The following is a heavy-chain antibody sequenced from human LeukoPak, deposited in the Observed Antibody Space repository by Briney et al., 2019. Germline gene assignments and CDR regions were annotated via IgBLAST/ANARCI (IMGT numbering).Heavy chain of an antibody. Sequence: PGGSLRLSCAASGFTFNSYAMSWVRQAPGKGLEWVSAISGSGGSTYYADSVKGRFTISRDNSKNTLYLQMNSLRAEDTAVYYCAKGGTLRYFDWLFDYWGQGTLVTVSS. V-gene: IGHV3-23*01. CDR1: GFTFNSYA. CDR3: AKGGTLRYFDWLFDY. CDR2: ISGSGGST. D-gene: IGHD3-9*01. J-gene: IGHJ4*02.